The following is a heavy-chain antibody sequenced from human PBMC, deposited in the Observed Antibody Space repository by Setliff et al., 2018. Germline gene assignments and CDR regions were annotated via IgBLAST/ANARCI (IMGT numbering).Heavy chain of an antibody. J-gene: IGHJ4*02. D-gene: IGHD3-10*01. CDR1: GGTFSSYT. V-gene: IGHV1-69-2*01. Sequence: ASVKVSCKASGGTFSSYTISWVRQAPGKGLEWMGRVDPEDGHTKYAEKFQGRITISADMSLDIAHMELGSLTSEDTAVYYCTTGLRHGVPYFDLWGQGTLVTVSS. CDR3: TTGLRHGVPYFDL. CDR2: VDPEDGHT.